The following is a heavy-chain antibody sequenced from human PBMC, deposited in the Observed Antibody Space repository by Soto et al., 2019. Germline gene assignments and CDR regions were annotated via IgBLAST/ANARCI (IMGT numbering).Heavy chain of an antibody. D-gene: IGHD2-2*01. CDR1: GGSISSGGYS. J-gene: IGHJ4*02. CDR3: ARGYARNFDS. Sequence: PSETLSLTCAVSGGSISSGGYSWSWIRQPPGKGLEWIGYIYHSGSTYYNPSLKSRVTISVDTSKNQFSLRLSSVTAADTAVYYCARGYARNFDSWGQETLVTVSS. V-gene: IGHV4-30-2*01. CDR2: IYHSGST.